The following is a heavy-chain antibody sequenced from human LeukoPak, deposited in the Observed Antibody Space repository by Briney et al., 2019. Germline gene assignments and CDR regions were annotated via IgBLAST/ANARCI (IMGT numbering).Heavy chain of an antibody. D-gene: IGHD1-26*01. V-gene: IGHV3-74*01. CDR3: VRVVHSWDLGY. Sequence: PGGSLRLSCAASGFTFSSYWMHWVRQAPGKGLVWVSHINGDGSTIRYAGFVEGRFTISRDNAKNTLYLQMNSLRAEDTAVYYCVRVVHSWDLGYWGQGTLVTVSS. CDR2: INGDGSTI. J-gene: IGHJ4*02. CDR1: GFTFSSYW.